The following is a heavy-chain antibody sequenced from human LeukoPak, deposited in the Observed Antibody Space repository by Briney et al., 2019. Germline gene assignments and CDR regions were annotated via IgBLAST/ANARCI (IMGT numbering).Heavy chain of an antibody. Sequence: GASVKVSCKASGDTLTELSMHWVRQAPGKGLEWMGGFAPEDGETIYAQKFQGRVTMTEDTSTDTAYMELGSLRSEDTALYYCATEGPNAAPGMWYWGQGTLVTVSS. J-gene: IGHJ4*02. V-gene: IGHV1-24*01. CDR2: FAPEDGET. D-gene: IGHD6-13*01. CDR3: ATEGPNAAPGMWY. CDR1: GDTLTELS.